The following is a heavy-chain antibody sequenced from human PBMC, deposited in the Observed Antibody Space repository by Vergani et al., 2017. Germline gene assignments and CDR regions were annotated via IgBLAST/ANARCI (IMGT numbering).Heavy chain of an antibody. CDR3: AGTDYYESSGPQLV. Sequence: QVQLQQWGAGLLKPSETLSLTCAVYGGSFSGYYWSWIRPPPGKGLEWIGEIHHSGSTNYNPSLKRRVTISVDTSKNQFSLKLSSVTAADTAVYYCAGTDYYESSGPQLVWGQGTLVTVSS. D-gene: IGHD3-22*01. CDR2: IHHSGST. J-gene: IGHJ4*02. V-gene: IGHV4-34*01. CDR1: GGSFSGYY.